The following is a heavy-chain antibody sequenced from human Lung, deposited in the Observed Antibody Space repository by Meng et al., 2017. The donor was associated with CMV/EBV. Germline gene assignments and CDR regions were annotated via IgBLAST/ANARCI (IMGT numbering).Heavy chain of an antibody. J-gene: IGHJ4*02. D-gene: IGHD3-22*01. Sequence: SGDYYWSWIRQPPGKGLEWIGYIYYSGSTYYNPSLKSRLTMSVDTSKNQFSLKLSSVTAADTAVYYCARLLYYYDSGGYYRYFDYWGQGTLVTVSS. CDR3: ARLLYYYDSGGYYRYFDY. CDR1: SGDYY. V-gene: IGHV4-30-4*01. CDR2: IYYSGST.